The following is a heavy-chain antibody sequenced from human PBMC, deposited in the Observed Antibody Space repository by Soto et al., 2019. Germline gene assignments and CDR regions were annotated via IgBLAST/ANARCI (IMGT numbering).Heavy chain of an antibody. D-gene: IGHD7-27*01. V-gene: IGHV4-59*01. Sequence: LPETLSLTCTVSGGSISSYYCSWIRQPPGKGLEWIGYIYYSGSTNYNPSLKSRVTISLGTSKNQFSLKLSSVTAADTAVYYCARGDWGSNFDYWGQGTLVTVSS. CDR2: IYYSGST. CDR3: ARGDWGSNFDY. CDR1: GGSISSYY. J-gene: IGHJ4*02.